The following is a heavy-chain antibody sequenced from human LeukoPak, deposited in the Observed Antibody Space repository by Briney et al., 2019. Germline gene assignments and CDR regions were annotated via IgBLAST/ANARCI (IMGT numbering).Heavy chain of an antibody. CDR2: ISSNGGST. J-gene: IGHJ4*02. D-gene: IGHD5/OR15-5a*01. CDR1: GFTFSSYA. Sequence: PGGSLRLSCAASGFTFSSYAMHWVRQAPGKGLEYVSAISSNGGSTYYANSVKGRFTISSDNSKNTLYLQMGSLRAEDMAVYYCARCVEYSVDKGVDYWGQGTLVTVSS. CDR3: ARCVEYSVDKGVDY. V-gene: IGHV3-64*01.